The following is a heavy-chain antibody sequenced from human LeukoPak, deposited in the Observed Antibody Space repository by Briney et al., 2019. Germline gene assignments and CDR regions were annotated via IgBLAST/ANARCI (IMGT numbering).Heavy chain of an antibody. V-gene: IGHV1-69*04. Sequence: GSSVKVSCKASGGTFSSYAIRWVRQAPGQGLEWMGRIIPILGIANYAQKFQGRVTITADKSTSTAYMELSSLRSEDTAVYYCARVEYDSSGYYAFDIWGQGTMVTVSS. J-gene: IGHJ3*02. CDR3: ARVEYDSSGYYAFDI. D-gene: IGHD3-22*01. CDR2: IIPILGIA. CDR1: GGTFSSYA.